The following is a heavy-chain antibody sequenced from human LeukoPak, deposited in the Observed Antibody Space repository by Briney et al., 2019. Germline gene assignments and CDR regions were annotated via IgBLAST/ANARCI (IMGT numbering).Heavy chain of an antibody. D-gene: IGHD4-17*01. J-gene: IGHJ4*02. Sequence: KSSETVSLTCNVSGGSISSSSYYWHWIRQPPGKGLEWIGSIYYSGSTYYNPSLKSRVTISIDTSKNQFSLKLSSVTAADTAVYYCAFNPMTTVTSYYFDYWGQGALITVSS. CDR2: IYYSGST. CDR3: AFNPMTTVTSYYFDY. CDR1: GGSISSSSYY. V-gene: IGHV4-39*01.